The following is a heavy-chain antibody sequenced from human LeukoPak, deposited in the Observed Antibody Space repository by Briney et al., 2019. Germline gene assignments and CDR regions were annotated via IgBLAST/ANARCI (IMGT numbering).Heavy chain of an antibody. D-gene: IGHD2-2*01. Sequence: GGSLRLSCAASGFMFTNYAMSWVRQAPGKGLEWVSAISGSGGSTYYADSVKGRFTISRDNSKNTLYLQMNSLRAEDTAVYSCATLPVVPAAIAPLRFPDYYYGMDVWGQGTTVTVSS. CDR3: ATLPVVPAAIAPLRFPDYYYGMDV. CDR1: GFMFTNYA. J-gene: IGHJ6*02. CDR2: ISGSGGST. V-gene: IGHV3-23*01.